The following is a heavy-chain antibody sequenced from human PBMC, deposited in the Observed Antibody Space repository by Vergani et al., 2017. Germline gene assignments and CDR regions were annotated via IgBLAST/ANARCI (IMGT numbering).Heavy chain of an antibody. CDR1: GGSFSGYY. V-gene: IGHV4-34*01. CDR3: ARGGHYDILTGYPSPYYFDY. Sequence: QVQLQQWGAGLLKPSETLSLTCAVYGGSFSGYYWSWIRQPPGKGLEWIGEINHSGSTNYNPSLKSRVTISVDTSKNQFSLKLSSMTAADTAVYYCARGGHYDILTGYPSPYYFDYWGQGTLVTVSS. J-gene: IGHJ4*02. CDR2: INHSGST. D-gene: IGHD3-9*01.